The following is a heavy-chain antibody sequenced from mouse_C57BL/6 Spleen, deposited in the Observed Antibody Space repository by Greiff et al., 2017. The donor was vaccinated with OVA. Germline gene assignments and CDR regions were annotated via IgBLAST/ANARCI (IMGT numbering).Heavy chain of an antibody. D-gene: IGHD4-1*01. CDR2: IHPNSGST. V-gene: IGHV1-64*01. CDR3: TTMELGPPFDY. Sequence: QVQLQQPGAELVKPGASVKLSCKASGYTFTSYWMHWVKQRPGQGLEWIGMIHPNSGSTNYNEKFKSKATLTVDKSSNTAYLQLSSLTSEDTAVYYCTTMELGPPFDYWGQGTTLTVSS. J-gene: IGHJ2*01. CDR1: GYTFTSYW.